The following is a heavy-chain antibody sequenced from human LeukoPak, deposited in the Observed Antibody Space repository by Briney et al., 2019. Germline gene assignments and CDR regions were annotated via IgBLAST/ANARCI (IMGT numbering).Heavy chain of an antibody. J-gene: IGHJ6*02. Sequence: PGGSLRLSCAASGISFSTYVMAWVRQAPGKGLECVSAISGSGGDSYYAASVKGRFTISRDNPKNTLYLQMNSLRVEDTAVYYCAKVSGRILIWPQPFGDGMDVWGQGTTVTVSS. CDR2: ISGSGGDS. D-gene: IGHD3-10*01. V-gene: IGHV3-23*01. CDR1: GISFSTYV. CDR3: AKVSGRILIWPQPFGDGMDV.